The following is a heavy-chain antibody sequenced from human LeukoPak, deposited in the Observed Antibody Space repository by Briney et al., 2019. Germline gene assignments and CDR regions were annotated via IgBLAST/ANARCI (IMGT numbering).Heavy chain of an antibody. CDR2: IIPIFGTA. V-gene: IGHV1-69*06. CDR1: GGTFSSYA. Sequence: SVKVSCKASGGTFSSYAMSWVRQAPGQGLGWMGRIIPIFGTANYAQKFQGRVTITADKSTSTAYMELSSLRSEDTAVYYCARGYCSGGSCYSLDDYWGQGTLVTVSS. J-gene: IGHJ4*02. D-gene: IGHD2-15*01. CDR3: ARGYCSGGSCYSLDDY.